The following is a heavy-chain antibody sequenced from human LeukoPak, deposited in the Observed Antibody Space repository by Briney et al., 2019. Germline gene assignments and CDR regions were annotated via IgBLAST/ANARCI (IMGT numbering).Heavy chain of an antibody. V-gene: IGHV3-21*01. Sequence: PGGSLRLSCAASGFTFSSYSMNWVRQAPGKGLEWVSSISSSSSYIYYADSVKGRFTISRDNAKNSLYLQMNSLRAEDTAVYYCARAYYYDSSGYYKPHDAFDIWGQGTMVTVSS. J-gene: IGHJ3*02. CDR2: ISSSSSYI. D-gene: IGHD3-22*01. CDR3: ARAYYYDSSGYYKPHDAFDI. CDR1: GFTFSSYS.